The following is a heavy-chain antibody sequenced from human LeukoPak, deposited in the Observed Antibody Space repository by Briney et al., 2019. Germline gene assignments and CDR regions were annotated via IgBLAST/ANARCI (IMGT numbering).Heavy chain of an antibody. D-gene: IGHD5-18*01. CDR2: INPDGTII. J-gene: IGHJ5*02. CDR3: AKDLSRNTADR. Sequence: PGGSLRLSCAGSGFTYTDYWMHWFRQAPGKGPVWVSRINPDGTIIDYADSVKGRFSISRDNAKNLLYLQMNGLRADDTAVYYCAKDLSRNTADRWGQGILVTVSS. V-gene: IGHV3-74*01. CDR1: GFTYTDYW.